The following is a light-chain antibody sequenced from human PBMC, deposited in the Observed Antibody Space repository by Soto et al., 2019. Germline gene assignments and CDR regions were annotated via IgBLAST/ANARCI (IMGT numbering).Light chain of an antibody. CDR3: QQYNSYSRT. CDR1: QSISSW. Sequence: IQLTHSPSSLSASLGDMVTITFRASQSISSWLAWYQQKPGKAPKLLIYKASSLESGVPSRFSGSGSGTEFTLTISSLQPDDFATYYCQQYNSYSRTFGQGTKVDIK. V-gene: IGKV1-5*03. CDR2: KAS. J-gene: IGKJ1*01.